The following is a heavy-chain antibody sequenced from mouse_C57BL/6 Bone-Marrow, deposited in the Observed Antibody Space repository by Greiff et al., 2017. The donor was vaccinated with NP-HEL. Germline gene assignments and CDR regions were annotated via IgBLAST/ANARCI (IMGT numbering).Heavy chain of an antibody. J-gene: IGHJ4*01. V-gene: IGHV1-69*01. Sequence: QVQLQQPGAELVMPGASVKLSCKASGYTFTSYWMHWVKQRPGQGLEWIGKIDPSDSYTNYNQKFKGKSTLTVDKSSSTAYMQLSSLTSEDSAVYYCAREMITTVVDYYAMDYWGQGTSVTVSS. CDR2: IDPSDSYT. CDR3: AREMITTVVDYYAMDY. D-gene: IGHD1-1*01. CDR1: GYTFTSYW.